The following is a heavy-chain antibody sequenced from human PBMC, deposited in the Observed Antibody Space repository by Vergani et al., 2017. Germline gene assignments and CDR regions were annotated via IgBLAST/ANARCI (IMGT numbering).Heavy chain of an antibody. CDR3: ARDTRTVTTLGSYWFDP. J-gene: IGHJ5*02. CDR1: GGTFSSYA. Sequence: QVQLVQSGAEVKKPGSSVKVSCKASGGTFSSYAISWVRQAPGQGLEWMGGIIPIFGTANYAQKFQGRVTITADKSTSTAYMELSSLRSEDTAVYYCARDTRTVTTLGSYWFDPWGQGTLVTVSS. CDR2: IIPIFGTA. D-gene: IGHD4-11*01. V-gene: IGHV1-69*06.